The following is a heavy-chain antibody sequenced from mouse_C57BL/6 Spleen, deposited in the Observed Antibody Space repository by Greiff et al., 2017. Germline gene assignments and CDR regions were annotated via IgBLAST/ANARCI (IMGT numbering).Heavy chain of an antibody. CDR1: GYTFTSYW. J-gene: IGHJ2*01. Sequence: QVQLQQPGAELVKPGASVKLSCKASGYTFTSYWMHWVKQRPGQGLEWIGMIYPNSGSTNYNEKFKSKATLTVDKSSSTAYMQLSSLTSEDSAVSFCARADYGSSYVVYWGQGTTLTVSS. CDR2: IYPNSGST. D-gene: IGHD1-1*01. V-gene: IGHV1-64*01. CDR3: ARADYGSSYVVY.